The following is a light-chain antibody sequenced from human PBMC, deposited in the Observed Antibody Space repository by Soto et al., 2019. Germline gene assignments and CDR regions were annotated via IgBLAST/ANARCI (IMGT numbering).Light chain of an antibody. J-gene: IGKJ2*01. Sequence: DIQMTQSPSTLSASVGDRVTITCRASQGISSWLAWYQHKPGKVPKLLIYDASRLESGVPSRFSGRGLGTEFTLTTSSLQPDDLATYYCQQYSSLSRTFGQGTKLEIK. V-gene: IGKV1-5*01. CDR2: DAS. CDR1: QGISSW. CDR3: QQYSSLSRT.